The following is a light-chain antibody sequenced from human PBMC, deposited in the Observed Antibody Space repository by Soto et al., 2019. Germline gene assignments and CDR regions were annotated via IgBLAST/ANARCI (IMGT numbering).Light chain of an antibody. J-gene: IGLJ1*01. CDR1: SSNIGTGYD. V-gene: IGLV1-40*01. CDR3: QSYDRSLSGYV. CDR2: GNI. Sequence: QSVLTQPPSVSGAPGQRVSISCTGSSSNIGTGYDVHWYQQFPGRAPKVIIYGNIHRPSGVPDRFSGSKSGTAASLAITGLQAEDEADYYCQSYDRSLSGYVFGTGTKLTVL.